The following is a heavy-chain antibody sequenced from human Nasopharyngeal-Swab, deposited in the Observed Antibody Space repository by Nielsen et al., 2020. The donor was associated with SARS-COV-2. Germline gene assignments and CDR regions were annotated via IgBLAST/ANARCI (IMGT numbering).Heavy chain of an antibody. CDR3: ARAVEAYYYYGMDV. J-gene: IGHJ6*02. Sequence: WVRQAPGQRLERIGWIVVGSGNTNYAQKFQGRVTITADESTSTAYMELSSLRSEDTAVYYCARAVEAYYYYGMDVWGQGTTVTVSS. CDR2: IVVGSGNT. V-gene: IGHV1-69*01. D-gene: IGHD5-24*01.